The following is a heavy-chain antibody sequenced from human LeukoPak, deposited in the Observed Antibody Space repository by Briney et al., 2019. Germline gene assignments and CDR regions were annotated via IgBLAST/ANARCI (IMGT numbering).Heavy chain of an antibody. CDR2: ISYDGSNK. CDR3: AKDWTTVNDAFDI. Sequence: GRSLRLSCAASGFTFSSYGMHWVRQAPGKGLEGVAVISYDGSNKYYANSVKGRFTISRDNSKNTLYLQMNSLRAEDTAVYYCAKDWTTVNDAFDIWGQGTMVTVSS. CDR1: GFTFSSYG. J-gene: IGHJ3*02. V-gene: IGHV3-30*18. D-gene: IGHD4-17*01.